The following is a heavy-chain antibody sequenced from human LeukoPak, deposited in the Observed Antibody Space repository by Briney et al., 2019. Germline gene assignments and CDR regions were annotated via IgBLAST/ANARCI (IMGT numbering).Heavy chain of an antibody. D-gene: IGHD1-1*01. CDR2: ISITGGST. Sequence: GGSLRLSCAASGFTFSSYAMSWVRQAPGKGLEWVSGISITGGSTYYADSVKGRFTSSRDNSKNTLYLHMNSLRADDTAVYYCAKSERFEYWGQGTLVTVSS. CDR3: AKSERFEY. J-gene: IGHJ4*02. V-gene: IGHV3-23*01. CDR1: GFTFSSYA.